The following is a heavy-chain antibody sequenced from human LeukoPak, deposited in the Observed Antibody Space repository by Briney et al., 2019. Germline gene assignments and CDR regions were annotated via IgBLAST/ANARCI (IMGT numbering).Heavy chain of an antibody. J-gene: IGHJ4*02. V-gene: IGHV1-69*04. D-gene: IGHD1-7*01. Sequence: ASVKVSCKLSRGTFTRDAISWVRQVPGEGLEWMGRILPLLSTKNYARKFQGRVTLTADKSTGTAYMELSSLRSEDTAVYYCARAGNWNYPTGADLEYYFDYWGQGTLVTVSS. CDR3: ARAGNWNYPTGADLEYYFDY. CDR1: RGTFTRDA. CDR2: ILPLLSTK.